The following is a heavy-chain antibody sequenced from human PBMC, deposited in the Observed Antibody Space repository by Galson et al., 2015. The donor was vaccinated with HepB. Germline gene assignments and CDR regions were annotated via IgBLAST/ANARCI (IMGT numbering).Heavy chain of an antibody. CDR2: IDPSDSYT. V-gene: IGHV5-10-1*01. J-gene: IGHJ6*02. CDR1: GYSFTSYW. CDR3: ARHQIWFGEFYYYYYGMDV. D-gene: IGHD3-10*01. Sequence: QSGAEVKKPGESLRISCKGSGYSFTSYWISWVRQVPGKGLEWMGRIDPSDSYTNYSPSFQGHVTISADKSISTAYLQWSSLKASDTAMYYCARHQIWFGEFYYYYYGMDVWGQGTTVTVSS.